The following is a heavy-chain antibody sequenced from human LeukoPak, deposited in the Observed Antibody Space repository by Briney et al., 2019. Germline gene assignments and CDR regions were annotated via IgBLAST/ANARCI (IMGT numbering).Heavy chain of an antibody. Sequence: PGGSLRLSCAASGFTFSSYSMSWVRQAPGKGLEWVSAISGSGGSTYYADSVKGRFTISRDNSKNTLYLQMNSLRAEDTAVYYCAKDKGDGYNYYFDYWGQGTLVTVSS. D-gene: IGHD5-24*01. J-gene: IGHJ4*02. CDR2: ISGSGGST. CDR1: GFTFSSYS. V-gene: IGHV3-23*01. CDR3: AKDKGDGYNYYFDY.